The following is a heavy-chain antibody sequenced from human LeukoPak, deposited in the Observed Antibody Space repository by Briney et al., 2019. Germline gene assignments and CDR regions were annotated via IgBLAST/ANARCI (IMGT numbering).Heavy chain of an antibody. J-gene: IGHJ4*02. V-gene: IGHV3-7*04. D-gene: IGHD1-1*01. Sequence: PGRSLRLSCTASGFPFSSYWMAWVRQAPGKGLEWVATITLDGSDSYYVDSVKGRFTVSRDNAENSLYLQMNSLRVEDTAVFYCTTENWYVFENWGQGSLVTVSS. CDR1: GFPFSSYW. CDR3: TTENWYVFEN. CDR2: ITLDGSDS.